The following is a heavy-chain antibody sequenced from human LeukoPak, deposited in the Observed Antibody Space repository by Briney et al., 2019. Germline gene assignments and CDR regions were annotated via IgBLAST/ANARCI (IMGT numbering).Heavy chain of an antibody. D-gene: IGHD1-1*01. Sequence: GGSLRLSCTSSGFTFCTYAVSWFRQGPGKGLEWVAFIRSKTFAGTTEYAASVEGRFTISRDDYKSIAYLQMSRLKTENAAVYYCTRYNGRTGYWGQGTPVTVSS. CDR2: IRSKTFAGTT. V-gene: IGHV3-49*03. J-gene: IGHJ4*01. CDR3: TRYNGRTGY. CDR1: GFTFCTYA.